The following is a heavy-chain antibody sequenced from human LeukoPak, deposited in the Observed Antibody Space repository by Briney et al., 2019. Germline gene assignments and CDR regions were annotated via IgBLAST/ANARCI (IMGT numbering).Heavy chain of an antibody. J-gene: IGHJ4*02. V-gene: IGHV3-30-3*01. CDR2: ISYDGSNK. Sequence: GGSLGLSCAASGFTFSSYAMHWVRQAPGKGLEWVAVISYDGSNKYYADSVKGRFTISRDNSKNTLYLQMNSLRAEDTAVYYCARISLWFGEFAFDYWGQGTLVTVSS. CDR3: ARISLWFGEFAFDY. D-gene: IGHD3-10*01. CDR1: GFTFSSYA.